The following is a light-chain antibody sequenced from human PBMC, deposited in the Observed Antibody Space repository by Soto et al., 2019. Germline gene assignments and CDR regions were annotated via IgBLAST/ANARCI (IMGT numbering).Light chain of an antibody. CDR2: GNS. CDR1: SSNIGAGYD. CDR3: QSYDSSLSGGVV. Sequence: QSLLTQPPSVSGAPGQRVTISCTGSSSNIGAGYDVHWYQQLPGTAPKLLIYGNSNRPSGVPDRFSGSKSGTSASLAITGLQAEDEADYYCQSYDSSLSGGVVFGGGTKLTVL. V-gene: IGLV1-40*01. J-gene: IGLJ2*01.